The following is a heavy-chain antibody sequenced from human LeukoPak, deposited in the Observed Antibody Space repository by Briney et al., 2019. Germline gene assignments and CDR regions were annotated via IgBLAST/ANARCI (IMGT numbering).Heavy chain of an antibody. V-gene: IGHV2-5*01. J-gene: IGHJ4*02. CDR3: AHRSSSSFGY. CDR1: GFSLTTSGVA. Sequence: SGPTLVKPTQTLTLTCTFSGFSLTTSGVAVGWIRQPPGKALEWLALFYGNGDKRYSPSLKSRLTVTKDTSKNQVVLTMTNMDPVDTGTYYCAHRSSSSFGYWGQGALVTVSS. CDR2: FYGNGDK.